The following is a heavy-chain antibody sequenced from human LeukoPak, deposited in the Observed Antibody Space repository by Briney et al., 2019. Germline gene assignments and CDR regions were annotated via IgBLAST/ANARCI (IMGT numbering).Heavy chain of an antibody. CDR2: IYPSGDT. CDR1: GYTFAGYY. CDR3: ARGSDYCSSTDCYSNWFYP. Sequence: GASVKVSCKASGYTFAGYYMHWVRQAPGQGLEWMGWIYPSGDTNYAQKFQDRVTMTRDTSVNTAYLELSRLSSDDTAVYYCARGSDYCSSTDCYSNWFYPWGQGTLVTVSS. D-gene: IGHD2-2*01. V-gene: IGHV1-2*02. J-gene: IGHJ5*02.